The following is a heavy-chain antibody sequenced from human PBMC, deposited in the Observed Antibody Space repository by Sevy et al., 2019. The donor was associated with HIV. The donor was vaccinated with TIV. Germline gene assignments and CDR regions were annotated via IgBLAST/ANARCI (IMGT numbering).Heavy chain of an antibody. CDR1: GYTISTYY. V-gene: IGHV1-46*01. Sequence: ASVKVSCKASGYTISTYYMHWVRQAPGQGLEWMGIINPSGGSTDYAQKFQGGVSMPRDTSTSTVYMELSSLRSEDTAVYYCAREEWLKFFDYWGQGTLVTVSS. CDR2: INPSGGST. D-gene: IGHD3-3*01. CDR3: AREEWLKFFDY. J-gene: IGHJ4*02.